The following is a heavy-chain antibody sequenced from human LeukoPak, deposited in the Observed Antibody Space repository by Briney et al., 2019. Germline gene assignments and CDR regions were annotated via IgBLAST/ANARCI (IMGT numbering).Heavy chain of an antibody. D-gene: IGHD3-3*01. J-gene: IGHJ6*03. CDR3: ARGPPNYDFWSGYSTHYYYYMDV. CDR1: GGSISSYY. Sequence: SETLSLTCPVSGGSISSYYWSWIRQPPGKGLEWIGYIYYSGSTNYNPSLKSRVTISVDTSKNQFSLKLCSVTAADTAVYYCARGPPNYDFWSGYSTHYYYYMDVWGKGTTVTVSS. V-gene: IGHV4-59*01. CDR2: IYYSGST.